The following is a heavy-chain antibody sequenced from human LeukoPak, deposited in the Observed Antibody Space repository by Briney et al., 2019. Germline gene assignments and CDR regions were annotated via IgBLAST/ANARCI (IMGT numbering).Heavy chain of an antibody. V-gene: IGHV3-53*05. CDR1: GFSVGTNY. D-gene: IGHD2-2*01. Sequence: GGSLRLSCAASGFSVGTNYMTWVRQAPGKGLEWVSVIYSGDNTYCADSVKGRFTISREMSKNTLDLQMNGLRPEDTAVYYCARDRGDGYCTNTGCSHGFDIWGQGTMVTVSS. CDR3: ARDRGDGYCTNTGCSHGFDI. CDR2: IYSGDNT. J-gene: IGHJ3*02.